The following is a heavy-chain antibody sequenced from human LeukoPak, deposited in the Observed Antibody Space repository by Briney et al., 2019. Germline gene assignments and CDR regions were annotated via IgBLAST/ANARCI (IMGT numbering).Heavy chain of an antibody. Sequence: ASVKVSCKVSGHTLTELPMHWVRQAPGKGLQWMGGFDPEDGEKIYAQKFQGRVTMTRNTSISTAYMELSSLRSEDTAVYYCARAYCSSTSCWSYYYYYGMDVWGQGTTVTVSS. CDR2: FDPEDGEK. D-gene: IGHD2-2*01. V-gene: IGHV1-24*01. CDR3: ARAYCSSTSCWSYYYYYGMDV. J-gene: IGHJ6*02. CDR1: GHTLTELP.